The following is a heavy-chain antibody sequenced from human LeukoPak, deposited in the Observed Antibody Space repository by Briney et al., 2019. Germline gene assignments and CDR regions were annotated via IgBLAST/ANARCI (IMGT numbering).Heavy chain of an antibody. CDR2: ITDSGGDT. Sequence: GGSLRLSCAASGFTFSSYAMTWVRQAPGKGLEWVSAITDSGGDTYHADSVKGRFTISRDYSKNTLYMQMNSLRAEDTAIYYCVKGSERSRPYYFDYWGQGTLVTVSS. D-gene: IGHD3-10*01. CDR3: VKGSERSRPYYFDY. V-gene: IGHV3-23*01. CDR1: GFTFSSYA. J-gene: IGHJ4*02.